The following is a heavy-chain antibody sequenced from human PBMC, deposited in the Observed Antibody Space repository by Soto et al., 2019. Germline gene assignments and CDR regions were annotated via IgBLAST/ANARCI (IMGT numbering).Heavy chain of an antibody. V-gene: IGHV5-51*01. CDR1: GYSFTTYW. CDR2: IYPSDSDI. J-gene: IGHJ1*01. D-gene: IGHD3-22*01. Sequence: PGESLKISCKGSGYSFTTYWIGWVRQMPGKGLEWMGIIYPSDSDIRYSPTFQGQVIISADKSISTAYLQWSSLKASDTAMYYCARPPDSSGYEIFRQWGQGTLVTVSS. CDR3: ARPPDSSGYEIFRQ.